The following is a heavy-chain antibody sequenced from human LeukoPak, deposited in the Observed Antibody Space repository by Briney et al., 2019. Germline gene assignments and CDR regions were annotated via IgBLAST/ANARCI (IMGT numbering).Heavy chain of an antibody. CDR1: GCNFISYY. CDR3: AREDVVLVDAVRYYYYGMDV. V-gene: IGHV1-46*01. CDR2: INLSGGST. J-gene: IGHJ6*02. D-gene: IGHD2-8*01. Sequence: ASGKVSCKASGCNFISYYMHWVRQAPGQGLGWMGIINLSGGSTSYAQKFQDRVTMTRDTSTSTVYMELSSLKSEDTAVYYCAREDVVLVDAVRYYYYGMDVWGQGTTVTVSS.